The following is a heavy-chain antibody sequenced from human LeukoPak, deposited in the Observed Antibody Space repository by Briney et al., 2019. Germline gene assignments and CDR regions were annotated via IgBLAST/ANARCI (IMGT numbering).Heavy chain of an antibody. CDR3: AGYDIVVVPAAIPTYYFDY. D-gene: IGHD2-2*02. Sequence: ASVKVSCKASGYTFTGYYMHWVRQAPGQGLEWMGWINPNSGGTNYAQKFQGRVTMTRDTSISTAYMELSRLRSDDTAVYYCAGYDIVVVPAAIPTYYFDYWGQGTLVTVSS. J-gene: IGHJ4*02. V-gene: IGHV1-2*02. CDR1: GYTFTGYY. CDR2: INPNSGGT.